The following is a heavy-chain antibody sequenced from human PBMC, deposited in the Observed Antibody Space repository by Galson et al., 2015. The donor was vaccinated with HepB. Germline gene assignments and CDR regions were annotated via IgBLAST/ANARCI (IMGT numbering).Heavy chain of an antibody. D-gene: IGHD1-26*01. CDR2: ISGSGDPT. J-gene: IGHJ4*02. CDR1: GFTFSSYA. V-gene: IGHV3-23*01. CDR3: SKATRKLGATTSTIDY. Sequence: SLRLSCAASGFTFSSYAMNWVRQAPGKGLEWVSVISGSGDPTFYADSVKGRFTISRDNSKNMLYLQMNSLRAEDTALYYCSKATRKLGATTSTIDYWGQGTLVTVSS.